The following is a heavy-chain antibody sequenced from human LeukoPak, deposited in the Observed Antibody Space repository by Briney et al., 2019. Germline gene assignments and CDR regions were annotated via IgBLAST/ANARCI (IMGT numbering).Heavy chain of an antibody. V-gene: IGHV4-38-2*01. D-gene: IGHD5-24*01. CDR1: DYSISSGYY. J-gene: IGHJ4*02. CDR2: IYHSGTT. Sequence: SVTLSLTCDVSDYSISSGYYWAWLRQPPGKGLEWIGAIYHSGTTKYTPSLKSRVTISVDTSKNQFSLKLTSVTAADTAVYYCARATARVHLYGDTFDYWGQGTLVAVSS. CDR3: ARATARVHLYGDTFDY.